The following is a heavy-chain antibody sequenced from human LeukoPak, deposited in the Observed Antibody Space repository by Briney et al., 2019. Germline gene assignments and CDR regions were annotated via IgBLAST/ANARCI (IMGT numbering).Heavy chain of an antibody. CDR1: GFTFSSYS. V-gene: IGHV3-21*04. Sequence: PGGSLRLSCAASGFTFSSYSMNWVRQAPGKGLEWVSSISSSSSYIYYADSVKGRFTISRDNAKNSLYLQMNSLRAEDTAVYYCARGGVPGQQLDYWGPGTLVTVSS. CDR3: ARGGVPGQQLDY. J-gene: IGHJ4*02. CDR2: ISSSSSYI. D-gene: IGHD6-13*01.